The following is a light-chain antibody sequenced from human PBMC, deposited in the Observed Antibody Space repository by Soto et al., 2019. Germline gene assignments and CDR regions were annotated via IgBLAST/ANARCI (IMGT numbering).Light chain of an antibody. Sequence: DIVITQSPLSLPVTPGEPASISCRSSESLLHTNGYNYLDWYMQKPGQAPQLLMYLGSHRASGVPDRFTGSGSGTDFTLKISSVEAEDVAIYYCMQSLQTPYTFGQGCKLDIK. CDR3: MQSLQTPYT. CDR2: LGS. J-gene: IGKJ2*01. V-gene: IGKV2-28*01. CDR1: ESLLHTNGYNY.